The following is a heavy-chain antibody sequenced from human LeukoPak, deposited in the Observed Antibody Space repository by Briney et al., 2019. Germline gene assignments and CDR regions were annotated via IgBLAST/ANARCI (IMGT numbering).Heavy chain of an antibody. CDR2: INPSGGST. CDR3: ARSPYYYDSSGYRYYWYFDL. D-gene: IGHD3-22*01. Sequence: GASVKVSCKASGYTFTSYYMHWVRQAPGQGLEWMGIINPSGGSTSYAQKFQGRVTMTRDTSTSTVYMELSSLRSEDTAVYYCARSPYYYDSSGYRYYWYFDLWGRGTLVTVSS. V-gene: IGHV1-46*01. J-gene: IGHJ2*01. CDR1: GYTFTSYY.